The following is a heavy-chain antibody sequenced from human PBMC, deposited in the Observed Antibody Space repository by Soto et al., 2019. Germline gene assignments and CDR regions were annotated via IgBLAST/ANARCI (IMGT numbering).Heavy chain of an antibody. CDR3: ARTYYYGSGSYSYNWFDP. Sequence: PSETLSLTCTVSGGSISSGGYYWSWIRQHPGKGLEWIGYIYYSGSTNYNPSLKSRVTISVDKSENQFSLKLSSVTAADTAVYYCARTYYYGSGSYSYNWFDPWGQGTLVTVSS. CDR1: GGSISSGGYY. V-gene: IGHV4-31*03. D-gene: IGHD3-10*01. CDR2: IYYSGST. J-gene: IGHJ5*02.